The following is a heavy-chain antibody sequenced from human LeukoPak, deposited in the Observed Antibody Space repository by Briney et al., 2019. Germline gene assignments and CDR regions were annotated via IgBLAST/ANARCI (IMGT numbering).Heavy chain of an antibody. CDR2: MYYSGST. Sequence: PSETLSLTCTVSGDSVRSFHWSWIRQPPGKGLEWIGHMYYSGSTNYNPSLKSRVSMSVDTSKNQFSLRLSSVTAADTAVYYCARDGASGSYYRYWGQGTLVTVSS. CDR3: ARDGASGSYYRY. V-gene: IGHV4-59*02. CDR1: GDSVRSFH. D-gene: IGHD1-26*01. J-gene: IGHJ4*02.